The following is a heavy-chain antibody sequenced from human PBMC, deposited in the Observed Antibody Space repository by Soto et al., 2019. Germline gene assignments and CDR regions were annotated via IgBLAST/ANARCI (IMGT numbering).Heavy chain of an antibody. V-gene: IGHV3-7*03. CDR2: IKQDGSEK. D-gene: IGHD1-7*01. CDR1: GFTFSSYG. Sequence: EVQLVESGGGLVQPGGSLRLSCAASGFTFSSYGMRWVRQAPGKGLEWVANIKQDGSEKYYVDSVKGRFTISRDNAKNSLYLQMNSLRAEDTAVYYCARAGTGTTPNWFDPWGQGTLVTVSS. CDR3: ARAGTGTTPNWFDP. J-gene: IGHJ5*02.